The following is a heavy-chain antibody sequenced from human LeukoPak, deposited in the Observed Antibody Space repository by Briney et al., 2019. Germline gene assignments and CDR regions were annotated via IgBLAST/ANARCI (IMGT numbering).Heavy chain of an antibody. CDR2: IITIFGTA. CDR3: VIWSSGYYYYYMDV. D-gene: IGHD3-3*01. J-gene: IGHJ6*03. Sequence: ASVTVSCKASGGTFTSYAFSWVRQAPGQGLEWMGGIITIFGTANYAQKFQGRVTITTDESTSTAYMALSSLRSEDTAVYYCVIWSSGYYYYYMDVWGKGTTVTVSS. V-gene: IGHV1-69*05. CDR1: GGTFTSYA.